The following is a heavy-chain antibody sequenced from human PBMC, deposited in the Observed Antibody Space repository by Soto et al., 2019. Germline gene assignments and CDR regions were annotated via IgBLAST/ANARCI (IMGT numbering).Heavy chain of an antibody. CDR1: GGSFSGYY. Sequence: SETLSLTCAVYGGSFSGYYWSWIRQPPGKGLEWIGEINHSGSTNYNPSLKSRVTISIDTSKNQFSLKLSSVTAADTAVYYCGGRTSLASVQLVVGEISNHNWLDPWSQGTLVTVSS. D-gene: IGHD3-10*01. J-gene: IGHJ5*02. CDR3: GGRTSLASVQLVVGEISNHNWLDP. CDR2: INHSGST. V-gene: IGHV4-34*01.